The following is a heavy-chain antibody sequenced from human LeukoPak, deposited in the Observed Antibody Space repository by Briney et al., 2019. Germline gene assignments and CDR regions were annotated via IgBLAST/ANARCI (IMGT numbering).Heavy chain of an antibody. J-gene: IGHJ4*02. V-gene: IGHV3-74*01. CDR3: ARGPLSGGAIQFDY. CDR1: GFMFSSYW. D-gene: IGHD2-21*01. Sequence: PGGSLRLSCAASGFMFSSYWMHWVRQAPGKGLVWVSRVNPDGRSTSHADSVKGRCTMSRDNARDTLYLQMNSRRAEDTAVYYCARGPLSGGAIQFDYWGQGTLVTVSS. CDR2: VNPDGRST.